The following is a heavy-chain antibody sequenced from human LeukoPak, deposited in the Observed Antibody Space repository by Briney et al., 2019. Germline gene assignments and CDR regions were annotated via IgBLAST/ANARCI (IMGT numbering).Heavy chain of an antibody. CDR1: GYTFTSYY. CDR3: ARVGTSTIFGVAYGMDV. V-gene: IGHV1-46*01. J-gene: IGHJ6*02. CDR2: INPSGGST. Sequence: ASVKVSCKASGYTFTSYYMHWVRQAPGQGLEWMGIINPSGGSTSYAQKFQGRVTMTRDTSTSTVYMELSSLRSEDTAVYYCARVGTSTIFGVAYGMDVWGQGTTVTVSS. D-gene: IGHD3-3*01.